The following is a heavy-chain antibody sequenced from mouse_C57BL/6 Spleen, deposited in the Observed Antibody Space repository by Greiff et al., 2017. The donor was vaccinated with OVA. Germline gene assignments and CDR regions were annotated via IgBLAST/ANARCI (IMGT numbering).Heavy chain of an antibody. CDR2: INPSTGGT. CDR1: GYSFTGYY. D-gene: IGHD1-1*01. J-gene: IGHJ2*01. CDR3: ARKVYGSSSYYFDY. V-gene: IGHV1-42*01. Sequence: EVQLQQSGPELVKPGASVKISCKASGYSFTGYYMNWVKQSPEKSLEWIGEINPSTGGTTYNQKFKAKATLTVDKSSSTAYMQLKSLTSEDSAVYYCARKVYGSSSYYFDYWGQGTTLTVSS.